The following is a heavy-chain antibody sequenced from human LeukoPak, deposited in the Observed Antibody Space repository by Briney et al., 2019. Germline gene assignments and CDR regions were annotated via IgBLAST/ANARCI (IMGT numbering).Heavy chain of an antibody. CDR2: ISYDGSNK. CDR1: GFTFSSYW. CDR3: ARDLYDYGDYGGANDY. J-gene: IGHJ4*02. V-gene: IGHV3-30*03. Sequence: GGSLRLSCAASGFTFSSYWMHWVRQAPGKGLEWVAVISYDGSNKYYADSVKGRFTISRDNSKNTLYLQMNSLRAEDTAVYYCARDLYDYGDYGGANDYWGQGTLVTVSS. D-gene: IGHD4-17*01.